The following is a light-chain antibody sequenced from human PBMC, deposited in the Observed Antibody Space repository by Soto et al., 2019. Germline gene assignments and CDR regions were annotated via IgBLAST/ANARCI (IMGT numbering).Light chain of an antibody. J-gene: IGKJ4*01. CDR3: QQYSSSPLT. CDR1: QNINNHY. CDR2: DAS. Sequence: VLTQSPGTLSLSQGGSATLSCRASQNINNHYLAWYQHKPGQAPRLLIYDASLRATGVPDRFSGSGSGTDFTLTISRLEPEDFAVYYCQQYSSSPLTFGGGTKVDIK. V-gene: IGKV3-20*01.